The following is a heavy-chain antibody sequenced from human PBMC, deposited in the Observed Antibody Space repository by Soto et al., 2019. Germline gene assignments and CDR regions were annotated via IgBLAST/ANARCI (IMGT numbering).Heavy chain of an antibody. V-gene: IGHV1-69*02. J-gene: IGHJ6*02. Sequence: SVKVSCKASGGTFSSYTISWVRQAPGQGLEWMGRIIPILGIANYAQKFQGRVTITADKSTSTAYMELSSLRSEDTAVYYCARVYCSSTSCPNYYYYGMDVWG. CDR2: IIPILGIA. CDR1: GGTFSSYT. CDR3: ARVYCSSTSCPNYYYYGMDV. D-gene: IGHD2-2*01.